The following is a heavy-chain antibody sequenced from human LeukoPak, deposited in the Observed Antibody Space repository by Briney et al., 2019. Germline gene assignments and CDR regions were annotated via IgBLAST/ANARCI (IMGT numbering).Heavy chain of an antibody. CDR1: GFTFSFYA. CDR3: TDFGY. Sequence: GGSLRVSCAASGFTFSFYAMSWVRQAPGKGLEWVGRIKSTTDGATTDYAAPVKGRFTISRDDSKNTLYLQMNSLKNEDTAVYHCTDFGYWGQGTLVTVSS. D-gene: IGHD3/OR15-3a*01. J-gene: IGHJ4*02. CDR2: IKSTTDGATT. V-gene: IGHV3-15*01.